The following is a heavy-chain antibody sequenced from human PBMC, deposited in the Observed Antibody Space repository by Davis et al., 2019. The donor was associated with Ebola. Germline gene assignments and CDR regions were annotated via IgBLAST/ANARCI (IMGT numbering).Heavy chain of an antibody. V-gene: IGHV3-49*03. CDR1: GFPFGDYA. D-gene: IGHD6-13*01. CDR3: TRDRGYSSSFYFDY. CDR2: IRSKAYGGTT. J-gene: IGHJ4*02. Sequence: GGSLRPSCPSSGFPFGDYAMSWFRQAPGKGREWVGFIRSKAYGGTTEYAASVKGRFTISRDDSKSIAYLQMNSLKTEDTDVYYCTRDRGYSSSFYFDYWGQGTLVTVSS.